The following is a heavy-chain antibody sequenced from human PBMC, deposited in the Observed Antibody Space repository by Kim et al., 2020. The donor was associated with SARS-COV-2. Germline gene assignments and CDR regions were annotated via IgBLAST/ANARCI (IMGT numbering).Heavy chain of an antibody. D-gene: IGHD3-22*01. J-gene: IGHJ4*02. CDR3: ARAQYYYDSSGYYYGGTKLDY. CDR1: GFTFSSYE. V-gene: IGHV3-48*03. CDR2: ISSSGSTI. Sequence: GGSLRLSCAASGFTFSSYEMNWVRQAPGKGLEWVSYISSSGSTIYYADSVKGRFTISRDNAKNSLYLQMNSLRAEDTAVYYCARAQYYYDSSGYYYGGTKLDYWGQGTLVTVSS.